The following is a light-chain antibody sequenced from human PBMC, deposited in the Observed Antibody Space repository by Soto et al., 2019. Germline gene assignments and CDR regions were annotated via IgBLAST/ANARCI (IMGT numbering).Light chain of an antibody. J-gene: IGKJ2*01. CDR2: DAS. CDR3: QQRSNWPYT. Sequence: EIVLTQSPATLSLSPGERATLSCRASQSVSSDLAWYQQKPGQAPRLLIYDASNRATGIPARFSGSGSGTDFTLTISSLEPEDFAVYYCQQRSNWPYTFGQGTNLEIK. V-gene: IGKV3-11*01. CDR1: QSVSSD.